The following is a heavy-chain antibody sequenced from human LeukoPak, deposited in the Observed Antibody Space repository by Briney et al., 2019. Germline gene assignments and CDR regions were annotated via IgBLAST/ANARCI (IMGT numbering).Heavy chain of an antibody. CDR3: AKWGDYDVLTGYYATDY. CDR1: GFTFSNYA. D-gene: IGHD3-9*01. CDR2: ITGGGSGI. V-gene: IGHV3-23*01. Sequence: GGSLRLACAASGFTFSNYAMSWVRQAPGKGLEWVSAITGGGSGIYYADSMKSRFTISRDNSKNTLYLQINSLRAEDTAVYYCAKWGDYDVLTGYYATDYWGQGTLVTVSS. J-gene: IGHJ4*02.